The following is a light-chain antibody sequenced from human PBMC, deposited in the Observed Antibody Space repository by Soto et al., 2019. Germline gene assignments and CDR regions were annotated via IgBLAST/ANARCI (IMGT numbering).Light chain of an antibody. J-gene: IGLJ3*02. V-gene: IGLV2-11*01. CDR3: CSYAGTSLWV. CDR2: DVS. CDR1: SSDVGGYNY. Sequence: QSALTQPRSVSESPGQSVTISCTGTSSDVGGYNYVSWYQQHPGKAPKLVIYDVSKRPTGVPDRFSGSKSVNTASLTLSGLHVEDESYYYCCSYAGTSLWVFGGGTKLTVL.